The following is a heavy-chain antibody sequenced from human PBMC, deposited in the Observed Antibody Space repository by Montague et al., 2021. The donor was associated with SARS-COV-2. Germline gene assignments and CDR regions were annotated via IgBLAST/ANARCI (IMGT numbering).Heavy chain of an antibody. Sequence: TLSLTCVVSGGSVSSGDYSWSWIRQSPGKGREWYGYIYQSGSAYYNPSLKSRFTISIDTSNNQFSLNLRSGTAADTGLYYCATGTRMYGVDYWGQGTTVTVSS. CDR2: IYQSGSA. V-gene: IGHV4-30-2*06. J-gene: IGHJ6*02. CDR3: ATGTRMYGVDY. CDR1: GGSVSSGDYS. D-gene: IGHD3-10*01.